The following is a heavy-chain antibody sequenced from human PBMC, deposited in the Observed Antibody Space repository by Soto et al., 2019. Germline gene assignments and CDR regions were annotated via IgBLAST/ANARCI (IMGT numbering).Heavy chain of an antibody. V-gene: IGHV3-48*01. D-gene: IGHD3-22*01. Sequence: GGSLRLSCAASGFTFSTYSMNWVRQAPGKGLEWVSYISSSSSTIFYTDSVKGRFTVSRDNAKNSLYLQMNSLRAEDTAVYYSARPTYYYDSSGPPAYWGQGTLVTSPQ. CDR3: ARPTYYYDSSGPPAY. CDR1: GFTFSTYS. CDR2: ISSSSSTI. J-gene: IGHJ4*02.